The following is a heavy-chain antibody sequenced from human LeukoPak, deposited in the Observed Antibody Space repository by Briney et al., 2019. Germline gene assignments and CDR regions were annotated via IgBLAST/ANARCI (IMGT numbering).Heavy chain of an antibody. CDR1: GFTFSSYA. V-gene: IGHV3-23*01. Sequence: GGSLRLSCAASGFTFSSYAMSWVRQAPGKGLEWVSAISGSGGSTYYADSVKGRFTISRDNSKNTLYLQMNSLRAEDTAVYYCAKGAYDFWAGATTDYYYYYMDVWSKGTTVTVSS. J-gene: IGHJ6*03. CDR2: ISGSGGST. D-gene: IGHD3-3*01. CDR3: AKGAYDFWAGATTDYYYYYMDV.